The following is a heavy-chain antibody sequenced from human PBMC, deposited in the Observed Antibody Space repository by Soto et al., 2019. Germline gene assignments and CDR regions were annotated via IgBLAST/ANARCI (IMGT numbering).Heavy chain of an antibody. CDR1: GGSISSSY. D-gene: IGHD2-21*02. Sequence: QVRLQESGPGLVKPSETLSLTCTVSGGSISSSYWSWIRQPPGKGLEWIGYMYKTGSTVSNPSLKSRVTIPVDTSKNQFYLKVNSVTAADTAVYYCARDLWGYCGTDCYPLDVWGQGTTVTVSS. CDR3: ARDLWGYCGTDCYPLDV. CDR2: MYKTGST. J-gene: IGHJ6*02. V-gene: IGHV4-59*01.